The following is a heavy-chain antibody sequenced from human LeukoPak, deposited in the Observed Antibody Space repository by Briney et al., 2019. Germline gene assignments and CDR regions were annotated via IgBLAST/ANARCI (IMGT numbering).Heavy chain of an antibody. D-gene: IGHD5-18*01. Sequence: GGSLRLSCVASGLTVSNHWMSWVRQAPGKGLEWVANIREERGQEYYVDSVKGRFTISKNSAKNLLYLQMNTLRVEDTAMYYCASLDTAKQPLANHWGQGTLVTVSS. V-gene: IGHV3-7*03. CDR2: IREERGQE. J-gene: IGHJ5*02. CDR3: ASLDTAKQPLANH. CDR1: GLTVSNHW.